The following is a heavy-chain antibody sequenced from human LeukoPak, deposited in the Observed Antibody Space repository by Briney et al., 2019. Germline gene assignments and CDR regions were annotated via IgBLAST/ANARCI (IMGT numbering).Heavy chain of an antibody. CDR3: AGTSRYSSSWYVYYGLDV. D-gene: IGHD6-13*01. CDR2: IYYSGST. V-gene: IGHV4-59*01. J-gene: IGHJ6*02. Sequence: TSETLSLTCTVSGGSISSYYWSWIRQPPGKGLEWIGYIYYSGSTNYNPSLKSRVTISVDTSKNQFSLKLSSVTAADTAMYYCAGTSRYSSSWYVYYGLDVWGQGTTVTVSS. CDR1: GGSISSYY.